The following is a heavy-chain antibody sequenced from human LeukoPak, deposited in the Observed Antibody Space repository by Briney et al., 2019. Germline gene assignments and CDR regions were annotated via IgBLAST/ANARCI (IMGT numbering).Heavy chain of an antibody. D-gene: IGHD4-17*01. CDR1: GGSFSGSY. CDR2: INNSGST. J-gene: IGHJ6*02. V-gene: IGHV4-34*01. CDR3: ARVMTTVTTFKTYSYGMDV. Sequence: PSETLSLTCALYGGSFSGSYWTWIRQPPGKGLEWIGEINNSGSTNYNPSLKSRVTISLDTSKNQFSLRLSSVTAADTAVYYCARVMTTVTTFKTYSYGMDVWGQGTTVTVCS.